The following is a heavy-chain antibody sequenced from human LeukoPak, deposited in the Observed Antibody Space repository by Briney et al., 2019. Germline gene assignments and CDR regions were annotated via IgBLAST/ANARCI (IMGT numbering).Heavy chain of an antibody. V-gene: IGHV4-59*01. J-gene: IGHJ2*01. CDR1: GGSISSYY. Sequence: SETLSLTCTVSGGSISSYYWSWIRQPPGKGLEWIGYIYYSGSTNYNPSLKSRVTISVDTSKNQFSLQLSSVTAADTAAYYCATFIAAAGAPRYFDLWGRGTLVTVSS. CDR2: IYYSGST. CDR3: ATFIAAAGAPRYFDL. D-gene: IGHD6-13*01.